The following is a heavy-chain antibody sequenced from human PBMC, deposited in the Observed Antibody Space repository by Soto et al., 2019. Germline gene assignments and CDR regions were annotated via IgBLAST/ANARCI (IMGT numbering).Heavy chain of an antibody. J-gene: IGHJ6*02. CDR2: ISFDGSKK. CDR1: GFTFSSFG. CDR3: AKDSMGDYYGMDV. D-gene: IGHD1-26*01. V-gene: IGHV3-30*18. Sequence: LRLSCAASGFTFSSFGMHWVRQAPGKGLEWVAVISFDGSKKYYADSVKGRFTISRDNSKNTLFLQMNSLRAEDTAVYYCAKDSMGDYYGMDVWGQGTTVTVSS.